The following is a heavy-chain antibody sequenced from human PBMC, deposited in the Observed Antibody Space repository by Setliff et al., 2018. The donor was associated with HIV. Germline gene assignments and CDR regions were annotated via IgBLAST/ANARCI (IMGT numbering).Heavy chain of an antibody. V-gene: IGHV1-2*02. Sequence: ASVKVSCKASGYTFTGYYMHWVQQAPGQGLEWMGWINPNSGGTKYAQKFQGRVTMTRDTSISAVSMELRRLRPDDTAMYFCARDTTYEPEYYDSSGYFYGVGPLDYWGQGALVTVSS. J-gene: IGHJ4*02. CDR2: INPNSGGT. D-gene: IGHD3-22*01. CDR1: GYTFTGYY. CDR3: ARDTTYEPEYYDSSGYFYGVGPLDY.